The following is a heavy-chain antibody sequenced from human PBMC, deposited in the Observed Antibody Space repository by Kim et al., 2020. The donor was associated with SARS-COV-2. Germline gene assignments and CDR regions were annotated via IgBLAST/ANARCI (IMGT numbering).Heavy chain of an antibody. CDR3: ARGMDTAMASPNYFDY. J-gene: IGHJ4*02. CDR1: GYTFTSYG. CDR2: ISAYNGNT. Sequence: ASVKVSCKASGYTFTSYGIIWVRQAPGQGLEWMGWISAYNGNTNYAQKLQGRVTMTTDTSTSTAYMELRSLRSDDTAVYYCARGMDTAMASPNYFDYWSQGTLVTVSS. V-gene: IGHV1-18*01. D-gene: IGHD5-18*01.